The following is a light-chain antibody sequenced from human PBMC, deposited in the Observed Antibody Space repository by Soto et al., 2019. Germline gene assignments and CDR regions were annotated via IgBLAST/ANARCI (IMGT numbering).Light chain of an antibody. J-gene: IGLJ3*02. V-gene: IGLV1-44*01. Sequence: QSVLTQPPSASGSPGQRVTISCSGSSSNIGGETVNWYQQLPGTAPKLLIYGKTHRPSGVPDRFSGSKSGTSVSLAISGLQSEDEADYYCAAWDDSLNAHWVFGGGTKLTVL. CDR3: AAWDDSLNAHWV. CDR1: SSNIGGET. CDR2: GKT.